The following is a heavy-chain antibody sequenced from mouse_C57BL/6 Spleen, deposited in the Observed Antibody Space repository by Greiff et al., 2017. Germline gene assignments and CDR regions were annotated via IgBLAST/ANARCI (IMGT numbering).Heavy chain of an antibody. J-gene: IGHJ3*01. V-gene: IGHV1-52*01. Sequence: QVQLQQPGAELVRPGSSVKLSCKASGYTFTSYWMHWVKQRPIQGLEWIGNIDPSDSETPYNQKFKDKATLTVDKSSSTAYMQLSSLTSEDSAVYYCARGGENRAWFAYWGQGTLVTVSA. CDR2: IDPSDSET. CDR1: GYTFTSYW. CDR3: ARGGENRAWFAY.